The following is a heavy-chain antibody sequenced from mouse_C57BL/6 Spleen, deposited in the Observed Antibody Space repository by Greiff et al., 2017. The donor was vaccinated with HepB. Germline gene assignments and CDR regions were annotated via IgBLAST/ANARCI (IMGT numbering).Heavy chain of an antibody. V-gene: IGHV1-26*01. CDR1: GYTFTDYY. Sequence: EVQLQQSGPELVKPGASVKISCKASGYTFTDYYMNWVKQSHGKSLEWIGDINPNNGGTSYNQKFKGKATLTVDKSSSTAYMELRSLTSEDSAVYYCASYYSNYDYFDYWGQGTTLTVSS. D-gene: IGHD2-5*01. CDR3: ASYYSNYDYFDY. CDR2: INPNNGGT. J-gene: IGHJ2*01.